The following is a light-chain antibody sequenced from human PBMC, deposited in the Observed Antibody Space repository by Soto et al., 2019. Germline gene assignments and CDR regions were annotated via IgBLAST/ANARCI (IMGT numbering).Light chain of an antibody. V-gene: IGKV3-20*01. CDR2: GAS. CDR1: QSVSSSY. CDR3: QHYGNSPPFT. J-gene: IGKJ2*01. Sequence: EIVLTQSPGTLSLSPGERATLSCRASQSVSSSYLAWYQQKPGQAPRLLIYGASSRATGIPDRFSGSGSGTALTLTINRLEPEDFAVYFCQHYGNSPPFTFGQGTKVEIK.